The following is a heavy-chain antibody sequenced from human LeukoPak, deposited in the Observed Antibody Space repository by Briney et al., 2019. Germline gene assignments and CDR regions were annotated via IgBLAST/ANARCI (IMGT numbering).Heavy chain of an antibody. J-gene: IGHJ4*02. CDR2: IYYTGSS. Sequence: SETLSLTCTVSGDSISSSYWSWIRRPPGKELRWLGYIYYTGSSYYNPSLKSRATTSIDMSKNQFSLKLSSVTAADTAVYYCAGYGSGSYYKAFDFWGQGILVTVSS. D-gene: IGHD3-10*01. CDR1: GDSISSSY. CDR3: AGYGSGSYYKAFDF. V-gene: IGHV4-59*01.